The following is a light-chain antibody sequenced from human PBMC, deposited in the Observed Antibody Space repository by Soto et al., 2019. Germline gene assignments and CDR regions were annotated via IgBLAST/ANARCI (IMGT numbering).Light chain of an antibody. J-gene: IGKJ4*01. Sequence: EIVLTQSPATLSLSPGERATLSCRASQSVGSYLAWYQQKPGQAPRLLIYDASNRATGIPARFSGSGSETDFTLTIFSLEPEDIAIYYCQQRVHWLTFGGGTTVEI. V-gene: IGKV3-11*01. CDR2: DAS. CDR3: QQRVHWLT. CDR1: QSVGSY.